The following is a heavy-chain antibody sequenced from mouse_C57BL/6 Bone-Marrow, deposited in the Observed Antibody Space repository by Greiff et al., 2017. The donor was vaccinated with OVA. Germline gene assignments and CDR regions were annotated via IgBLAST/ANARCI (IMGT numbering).Heavy chain of an antibody. V-gene: IGHV1-81*01. CDR1: GYTFTSYG. CDR2: IYPRSGNT. Sequence: QVQLKESGAELARPGASVKLSCKASGYTFTSYGISWVKQRTGQGLEWIGEIYPRSGNTYYNEKFKGKATLTADKSSSTAYMELRSLTSEDSAVYFCGVPYYGSSWDYWGQGTTLTVSS. CDR3: GVPYYGSSWDY. D-gene: IGHD1-1*01. J-gene: IGHJ2*01.